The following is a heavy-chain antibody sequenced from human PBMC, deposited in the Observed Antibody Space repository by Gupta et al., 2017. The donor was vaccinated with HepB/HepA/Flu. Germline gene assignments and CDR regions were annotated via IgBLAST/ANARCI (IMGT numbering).Heavy chain of an antibody. CDR3: ARDSKPLRFSNFDY. J-gene: IGHJ4*02. Sequence: QVQLVQSGAEVKKPGSSVKVSCKASGGTFSRYAISWVRKAPGQGLEWMGGIIPIFGTANYAQKFQGRVTITADESTSTAYMELSSLRSEDTAVYYCARDSKPLRFSNFDYWGQGTLVTVSS. CDR1: GGTFSRYA. V-gene: IGHV1-69*01. D-gene: IGHD3-3*01. CDR2: IIPIFGTA.